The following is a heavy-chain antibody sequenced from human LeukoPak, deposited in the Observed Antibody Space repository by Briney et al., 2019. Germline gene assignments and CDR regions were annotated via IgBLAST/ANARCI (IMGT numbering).Heavy chain of an antibody. D-gene: IGHD2-2*01. J-gene: IGHJ4*02. Sequence: SVKVSRKAPGITFSCYAIRWVRPASGQGLGWMGGLIPIFGTANYAQKIQGRVTHPADESTSTAYMGRSSLRSEDTAVYYWARTLPGGPQDYSSTSRYGGGYFDYWGQGTLVTVSS. V-gene: IGHV1-69*01. CDR3: ARTLPGGPQDYSSTSRYGGGYFDY. CDR2: LIPIFGTA. CDR1: GITFSCYA.